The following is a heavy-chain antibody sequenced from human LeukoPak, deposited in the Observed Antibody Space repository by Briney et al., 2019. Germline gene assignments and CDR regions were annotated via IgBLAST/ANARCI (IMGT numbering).Heavy chain of an antibody. CDR3: ASIAARTISDYGMDV. V-gene: IGHV1-69*04. J-gene: IGHJ6*02. CDR1: GGTFSSYA. CDR2: IIPILGIA. Sequence: GSSVKVSCKASGGTFSSYAISWVRPAPGQGLEWMGRIIPILGIANYAQKFQGRVTITAGKSTSTAYMELSSLRSEDTAVYYCASIAARTISDYGMDVWGQGTTVTVSS. D-gene: IGHD6-6*01.